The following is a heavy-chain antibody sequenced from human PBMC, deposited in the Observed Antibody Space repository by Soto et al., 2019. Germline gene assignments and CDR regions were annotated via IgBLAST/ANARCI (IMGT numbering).Heavy chain of an antibody. CDR3: AHSRNLITEDAQVGDFDY. CDR1: GFSLTTDGVG. D-gene: IGHD3-10*01. J-gene: IGHJ4*02. CDR2: IYWDDDE. Sequence: QITLKESGPTLVKPTQTLTLTCDFSGFSLTTDGVGVGWVRQPPGGALEWLSLIYWDDDERYSPSLKTRLTITKDTSKNQVDLIMTNMAHVDTATYYCAHSRNLITEDAQVGDFDYWGQGILVTVSS. V-gene: IGHV2-5*02.